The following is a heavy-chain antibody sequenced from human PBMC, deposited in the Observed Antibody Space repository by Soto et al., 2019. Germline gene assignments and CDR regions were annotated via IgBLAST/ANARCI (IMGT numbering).Heavy chain of an antibody. CDR3: ARGGSSPVFCYYCGLDV. J-gene: IGHJ6*02. CDR1: GYSVARYF. Sequence: QVQLVQSGAEVREPGASVKVSCKASGYSVARYFMHWVRQAPGQGLEWLGVINPSADTTTYAQKFQGRVTMTWDTSTNTVFMDVSSLRSEDTAIYYCARGGSSPVFCYYCGLDVWGQGTTVTDSS. V-gene: IGHV1-46*01. CDR2: INPSADTT. D-gene: IGHD6-13*01.